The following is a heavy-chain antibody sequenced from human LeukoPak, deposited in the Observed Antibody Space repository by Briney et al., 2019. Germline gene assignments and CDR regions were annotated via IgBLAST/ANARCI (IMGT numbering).Heavy chain of an antibody. CDR1: GGSFSGYY. J-gene: IGHJ4*02. CDR2: INHSGST. Sequence: PSETLSLTCAVYGGSFSGYYWSWIRQPPGKGLEWIGEINHSGSTNYNPSLKSRVTISVDTSKNQFSLKLSSVTAAYTAVYYCAREPKYWGQGTLVTVSS. V-gene: IGHV4-34*01. CDR3: AREPKY.